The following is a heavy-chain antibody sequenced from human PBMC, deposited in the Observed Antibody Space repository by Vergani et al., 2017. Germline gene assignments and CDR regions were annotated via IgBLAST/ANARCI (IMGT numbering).Heavy chain of an antibody. CDR3: ARGRPSGITMIVVTVPARVRLQFDP. J-gene: IGHJ5*02. D-gene: IGHD3-22*01. V-gene: IGHV1-46*01. Sequence: QVQLVQSGAEVKKPGASVKVSCKASGYTFTSYYMHWVRQAPGQGLEWMGIINPSGGSTSYAQKFQGRVTMTRDTSTSTVYMELSSLRSEDTAVYYCARGRPSGITMIVVTVPARVRLQFDPWGQGTLVTVSS. CDR2: INPSGGST. CDR1: GYTFTSYY.